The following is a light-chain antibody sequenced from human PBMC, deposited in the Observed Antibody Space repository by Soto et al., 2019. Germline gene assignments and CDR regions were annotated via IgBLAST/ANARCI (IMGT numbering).Light chain of an antibody. J-gene: IGKJ5*01. V-gene: IGKV3-20*01. CDR2: GAS. Sequence: EIVLTQSPGTLSLSPGDSATLSFMASQTVISDYLTWYQQTPGQAPRLLIYGASSRATDTPDRFSGRGSGTEFTLTISSLQSEDFAVYYCQQYNNWPPITFGQGTRLEIK. CDR1: QTVISDY. CDR3: QQYNNWPPIT.